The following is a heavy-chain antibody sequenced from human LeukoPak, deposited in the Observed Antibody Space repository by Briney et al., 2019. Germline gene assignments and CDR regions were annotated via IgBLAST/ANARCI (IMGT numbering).Heavy chain of an antibody. J-gene: IGHJ5*02. CDR1: GGSITNYY. CDR2: ISHSGST. D-gene: IGHD3-10*01. V-gene: IGHV4-59*08. Sequence: PSGTLSLTCTVFGGSITNYYWSWIRQSPGKGLEWVGCISHSGSTKYNPSLESRVTISVDTSKGQVSLKVTSVTAADTAVYYCARGGDLAWFDPWGQGTLVTVSS. CDR3: ARGGDLAWFDP.